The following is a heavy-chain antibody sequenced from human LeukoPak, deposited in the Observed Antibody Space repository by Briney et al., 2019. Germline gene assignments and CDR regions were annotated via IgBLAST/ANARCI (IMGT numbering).Heavy chain of an antibody. J-gene: IGHJ6*03. CDR2: ISAYNGNA. CDR3: ARGGSYYELHYYYMDV. V-gene: IGHV1-18*01. CDR1: GYTFTSYG. Sequence: VSVKVSCKASGYTFTSYGISWVRQAPGQGLEWMGWISAYNGNANYAQKLQGRVTMTTDTSTSTAYMELRSLRSDDTAVYYCARGGSYYELHYYYMDVWGKGTTVTVSS. D-gene: IGHD1-26*01.